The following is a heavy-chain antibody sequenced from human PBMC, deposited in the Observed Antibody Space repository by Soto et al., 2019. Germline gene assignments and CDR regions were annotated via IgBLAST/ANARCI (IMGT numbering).Heavy chain of an antibody. D-gene: IGHD5-12*01. V-gene: IGHV1-2*04. CDR2: INPNSGGT. Sequence: GASVKVSCKASGGTFSSYAISWVRQAPGQGLEWMGWINPNSGGTNYAQKFQGWVTMTRDTSISTAYMELSRLRSEDTAVYYCASENSGYDIGWFDPWGQGTLVTVSS. CDR3: ASENSGYDIGWFDP. CDR1: GGTFSSYA. J-gene: IGHJ5*02.